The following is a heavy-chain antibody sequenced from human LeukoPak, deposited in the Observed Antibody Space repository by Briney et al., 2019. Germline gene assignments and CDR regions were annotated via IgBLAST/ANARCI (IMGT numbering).Heavy chain of an antibody. CDR3: AKRVGGTPDY. CDR2: IGGDGVGK. D-gene: IGHD1-26*01. CDR1: GFIFKNYA. V-gene: IGHV3-23*01. J-gene: IGHJ4*02. Sequence: GGSLRLSCAASGFIFKNYAMMWVRLAPGKGLEWVSAIGGDGVGKDYADSVKGRFTISRDNFKDTVYLEMNSLRVEDTALYYCAKRVGGTPDYWGLGTLVTVAS.